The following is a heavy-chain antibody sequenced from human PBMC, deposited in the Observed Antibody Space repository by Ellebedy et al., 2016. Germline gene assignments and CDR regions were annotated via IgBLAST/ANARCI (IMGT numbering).Heavy chain of an antibody. Sequence: SETLSLTCTVSGYSISSGYYWGWIRQPPGKGLEWIGSIYHSGSTYYNPSLNSRVSISVDSSKNQFSLRLTSVTTADTAIYYCASAVLSNYYYYGMDIWGQGTTVIVS. CDR2: IYHSGST. J-gene: IGHJ6*02. CDR3: ASAVLSNYYYYGMDI. V-gene: IGHV4-38-2*02. D-gene: IGHD3-16*01. CDR1: GYSISSGYY.